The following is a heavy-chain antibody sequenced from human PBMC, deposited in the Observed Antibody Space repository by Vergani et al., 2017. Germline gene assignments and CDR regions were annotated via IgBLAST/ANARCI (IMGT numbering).Heavy chain of an antibody. CDR2: IIPIFGTA. J-gene: IGHJ6*02. Sequence: QVQLVQSGAEVKKPGSSVKVPCKASGGTFSSYAISWVRQAPGQGLEWMGGIIPIFGTANYAQKFQGRVTITADESTSTAYMELSSLRSEDTAVYYCARPYCSGGSCFRIKAYGMDVWGQGTTVTVSS. V-gene: IGHV1-69*01. CDR3: ARPYCSGGSCFRIKAYGMDV. D-gene: IGHD2-15*01. CDR1: GGTFSSYA.